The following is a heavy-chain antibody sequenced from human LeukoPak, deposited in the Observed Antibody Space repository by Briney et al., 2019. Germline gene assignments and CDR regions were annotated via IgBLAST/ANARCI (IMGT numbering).Heavy chain of an antibody. CDR1: GFTFSDYY. Sequence: PGGSLRLSCAASGFTFSDYYMSWIRQAPGKGLEWVSYISSSGSTIYYADSVKGRFTISRDNAKNSLYLQMNSLRAEDTAVYYCARESGYCSSTSRQNWGQGTLVTVSS. CDR2: ISSSGSTI. V-gene: IGHV3-11*01. CDR3: ARESGYCSSTSRQN. D-gene: IGHD2-2*03. J-gene: IGHJ4*02.